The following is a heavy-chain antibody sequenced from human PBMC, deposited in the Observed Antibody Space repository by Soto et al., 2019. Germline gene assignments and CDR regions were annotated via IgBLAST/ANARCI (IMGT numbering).Heavy chain of an antibody. CDR2: IRSKAYGGTT. Sequence: PGGSLRLSCTASGFTFGDYAMSWFRQAPGKGLEWVGFIRSKAYGGTTEYAASVKGRFTISRDDSKSIAYLQMNSLKTEDTAVYYCTRGEGGRGWKNAFDIWGQGTMVTVSS. CDR3: TRGEGGRGWKNAFDI. J-gene: IGHJ3*02. CDR1: GFTFGDYA. D-gene: IGHD6-19*01. V-gene: IGHV3-49*03.